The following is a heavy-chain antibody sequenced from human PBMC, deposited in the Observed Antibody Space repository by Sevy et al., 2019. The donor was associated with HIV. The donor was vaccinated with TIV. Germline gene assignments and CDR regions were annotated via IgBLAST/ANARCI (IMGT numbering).Heavy chain of an antibody. D-gene: IGHD2-2*01. V-gene: IGHV4-4*08. CDR1: GDSINTYY. J-gene: IGHJ4*02. CDR3: ARLRWDLVVVPGATPGCYFDQ. Sequence: SETLSLTCTVSGDSINTYYWSWIRQPPGKGLEWIGYVSTSGSTTYNPSLKSRGTISLDTSRNQVYLKVTSVTAADGAVYYCARLRWDLVVVPGATPGCYFDQWGQGTLVTVSS. CDR2: VSTSGST.